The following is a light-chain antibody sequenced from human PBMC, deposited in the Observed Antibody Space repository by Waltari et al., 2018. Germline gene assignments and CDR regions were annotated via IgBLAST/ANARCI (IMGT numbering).Light chain of an antibody. CDR2: DVS. CDR3: SSYISSDTLEL. CDR1: SSAGGGYHY. V-gene: IGLV2-14*03. J-gene: IGLJ2*01. Sequence: HSALPQPASVSGSSGQSITIPCTGTSSAGGGYHYVPWYQQHPGKPPKLMIYDVSNRPSGVSNRFSGSKSGNTASLTISGLQAEDEADYYCSSYISSDTLELFGGGTSLTVL.